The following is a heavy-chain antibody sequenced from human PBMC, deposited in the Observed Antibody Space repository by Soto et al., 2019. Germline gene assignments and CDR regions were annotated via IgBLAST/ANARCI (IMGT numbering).Heavy chain of an antibody. D-gene: IGHD6-19*01. CDR2: IWYDGSNK. J-gene: IGHJ4*02. CDR1: GFTFSSYG. Sequence: GGSLRLSCAASGFTFSSYGMHWVRQAPGKGLEWVAVIWYDGSNKYYADSVKGRFTISRDNSKNTLYLQMNSLRAEDTAVYYCAREFPEAGLFFDYWGQGTLVTVSS. V-gene: IGHV3-33*01. CDR3: AREFPEAGLFFDY.